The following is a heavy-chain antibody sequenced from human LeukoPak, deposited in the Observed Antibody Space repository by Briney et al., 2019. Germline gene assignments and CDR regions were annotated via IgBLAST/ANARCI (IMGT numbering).Heavy chain of an antibody. CDR2: IIPILGIA. D-gene: IGHD5-24*01. CDR3: ARGDGYNSWYNWFDP. CDR1: GGTFSNYA. Sequence: SVKVSCKASGGTFSNYAISWVRQAPGQGLEWMGRIIPILGIANYAQKFQGRVTITADKSTSTAYMELSSLRSEDTAVYYCARGDGYNSWYNWFDPWGQGTLVTVSS. J-gene: IGHJ5*02. V-gene: IGHV1-69*04.